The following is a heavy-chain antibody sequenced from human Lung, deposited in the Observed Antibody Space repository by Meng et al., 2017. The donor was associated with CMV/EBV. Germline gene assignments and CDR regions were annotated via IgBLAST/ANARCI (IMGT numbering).Heavy chain of an antibody. Sequence: SXTXSLXCAVSGGFISSSSWWSWVRQPPGKGLEWIGEIHHSGRTKYNPSLTSRVIISVDKSKNQFTLNLSSVTAADTAVSFCTRVYCSATSCYLVASPRLDVWXQGNXVTVSS. V-gene: IGHV4-4*02. D-gene: IGHD2-2*01. CDR1: GGFISSSSW. CDR3: TRVYCSATSCYLVASPRLDV. CDR2: IHHSGRT. J-gene: IGHJ6*02.